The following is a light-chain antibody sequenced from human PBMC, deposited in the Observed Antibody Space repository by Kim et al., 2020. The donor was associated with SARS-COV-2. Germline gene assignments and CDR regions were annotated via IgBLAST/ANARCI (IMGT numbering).Light chain of an antibody. V-gene: IGLV2-8*01. CDR1: SSDFGGYVVYTY. CDR2: EVT. CDR3: TTHANTNYI. J-gene: IGLJ1*01. Sequence: QSALTQPPSASGSPGQSVTISCSGTSSDFGGYVVYTYVPWYQQHPGKAPKLIIYEVTKRPSGVPYRFSGSNSGNTATLTVFGLQAEDDADYYCTTHANTNYIFGTGTKVTVL.